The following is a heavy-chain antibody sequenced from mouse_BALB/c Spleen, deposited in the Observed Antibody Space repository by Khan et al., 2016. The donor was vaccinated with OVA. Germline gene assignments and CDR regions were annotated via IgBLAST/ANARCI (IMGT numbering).Heavy chain of an antibody. CDR2: IYPGNSDT. V-gene: IGHV1-5*01. CDR1: GYSFTSYL. D-gene: IGHD1-3*01. Sequence: VQLQQSGTVLARPGTSVKMSCKASGYSFTSYLIHWEKQRPGPGLEWIGDIYPGNSDTTYTQKFKDKSKLTAGTSGKTAHQEHRSLTNEDSAVYDCARGGYSSFAYWGQGTLVTVSA. J-gene: IGHJ3*01. CDR3: ARGGYSSFAY.